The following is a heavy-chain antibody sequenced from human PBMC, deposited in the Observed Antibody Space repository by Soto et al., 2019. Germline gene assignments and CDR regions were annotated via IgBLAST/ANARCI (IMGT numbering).Heavy chain of an antibody. V-gene: IGHV3-21*01. CDR2: ISAGGRSI. CDR1: GFSFTSYT. D-gene: IGHD3-10*01. J-gene: IGHJ3*02. CDR3: ARSTPGNPFHI. Sequence: EVQLVESGAGLVKPGGSLRVSCAASGFSFTSYTMNWVCQAPGKGLEWVASISAGGRSIYYADSLKGRSTVSRDNAKSSLYLQMNSLRAEDTAVYYCARSTPGNPFHIWGQGTMVTVSS.